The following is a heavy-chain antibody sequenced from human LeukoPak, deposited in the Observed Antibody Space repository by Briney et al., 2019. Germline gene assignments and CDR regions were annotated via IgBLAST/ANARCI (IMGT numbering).Heavy chain of an antibody. V-gene: IGHV1-2*02. D-gene: IGHD3-10*01. CDR3: ASRSASGNWFLAY. CDR2: IDPNRGGT. CDR1: GYTFTGQY. J-gene: IGHJ4*02. Sequence: ASVKGSCKASGYTFTGQYIHWVRQAPGQGLEWMGWIDPNRGGTNYAQKFQGRVTMTRDTSISTVYMELSRLTSDDTAVYYCASRSASGNWFLAYWGQGSLVTLSS.